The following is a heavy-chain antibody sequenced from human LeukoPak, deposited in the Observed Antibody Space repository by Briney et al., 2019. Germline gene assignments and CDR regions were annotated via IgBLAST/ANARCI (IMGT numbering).Heavy chain of an antibody. CDR1: GGSICSYY. CDR2: IYYSGSS. CDR3: ARGGSYYDFWSGYYDYYYYMDV. V-gene: IGHV4-59*01. Sequence: PSETLSLTCTVSGGSICSYYWSWIRQPPGKRLEWIGYIYYSGSSNYNPSLKSRVTISVDTSKNKFSLRLTSVTAADTAVYYCARGGSYYDFWSGYYDYYYYMDVWGKGTTVTVSS. J-gene: IGHJ6*03. D-gene: IGHD3-3*01.